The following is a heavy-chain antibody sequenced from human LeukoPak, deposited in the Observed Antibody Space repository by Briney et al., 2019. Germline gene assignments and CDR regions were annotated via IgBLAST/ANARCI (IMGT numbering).Heavy chain of an antibody. Sequence: PGGSLRLSCAASGFTFSSYAMHWVRQAPGKGLEYVSAISSNGGSTYYANSVKGRFTISRDNSKNTLYLQMGSLRAEDMAVYYCVREISGSYYDYFDYWAREPWSPSPQ. CDR3: VREISGSYYDYFDY. CDR2: ISSNGGST. D-gene: IGHD1-26*01. J-gene: IGHJ4*02. V-gene: IGHV3-64*01. CDR1: GFTFSSYA.